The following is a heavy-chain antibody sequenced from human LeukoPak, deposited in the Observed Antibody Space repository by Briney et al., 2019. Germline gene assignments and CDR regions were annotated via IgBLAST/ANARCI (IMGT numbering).Heavy chain of an antibody. Sequence: GGSLRLSCAASGYTFSSYSMNWVRQAPGKGLEWVSSISSSSSYIYYADSVKGRFTISRDNAKNSLYLQMNSLRAEDTAVYYCARDVISPQVAGQLGLFDYWGQGTLVTVSS. D-gene: IGHD6-19*01. CDR3: ARDVISPQVAGQLGLFDY. CDR2: ISSSSSYI. CDR1: GYTFSSYS. J-gene: IGHJ4*02. V-gene: IGHV3-21*01.